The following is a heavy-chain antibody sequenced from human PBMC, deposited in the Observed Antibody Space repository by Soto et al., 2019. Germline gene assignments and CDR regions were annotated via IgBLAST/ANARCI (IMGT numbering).Heavy chain of an antibody. J-gene: IGHJ4*02. CDR1: GGSISSYY. CDR3: ARDPSGYTYGYPNYFDL. Sequence: SETLSLTCTVSGGSISSYYWSWIRQPPGKGLEWIGYIHYSGSTNYNPSLKSRLTISVDTSKNQFSLKMSSVTAADTAVYFCARDPSGYTYGYPNYFDLWGQGTLVTVSS. CDR2: IHYSGST. V-gene: IGHV4-59*01. D-gene: IGHD5-18*01.